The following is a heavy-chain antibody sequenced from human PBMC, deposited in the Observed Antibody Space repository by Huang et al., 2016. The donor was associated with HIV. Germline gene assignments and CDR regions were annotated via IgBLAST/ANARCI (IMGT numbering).Heavy chain of an antibody. Sequence: EVQLVESGGGLVKPGGSLRLSCAASGFTFSSYSMTWVRQAPGKGFECVSSISSSSSYIYYVDSVKGRFTISRDNAKNSLYLQMNSLRAEDTAVYYCASEIAAASIDYWGQGTLVTVSS. V-gene: IGHV3-21*01. CDR2: ISSSSSYI. J-gene: IGHJ4*02. D-gene: IGHD6-13*01. CDR1: GFTFSSYS. CDR3: ASEIAAASIDY.